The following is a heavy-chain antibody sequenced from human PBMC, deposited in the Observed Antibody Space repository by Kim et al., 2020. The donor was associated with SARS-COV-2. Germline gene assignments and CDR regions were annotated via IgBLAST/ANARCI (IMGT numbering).Heavy chain of an antibody. CDR1: GFTFSSYG. Sequence: GGSLRLSCAASGFTFSSYGMHWVRQAPGKGLEWVAVISYDGSNKYYADSVKGRFTISRDNSKNTLYLQMNSLRAEDTAVYYCAKDRYYYDSSGSGGSRKPGPGIDYWGQGTLVTVSS. J-gene: IGHJ4*02. D-gene: IGHD3-22*01. V-gene: IGHV3-30*18. CDR3: AKDRYYYDSSGSGGSRKPGPGIDY. CDR2: ISYDGSNK.